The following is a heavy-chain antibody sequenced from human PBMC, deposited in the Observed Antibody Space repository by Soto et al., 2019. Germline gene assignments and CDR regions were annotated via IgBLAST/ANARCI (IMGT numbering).Heavy chain of an antibody. CDR1: GYTFTGYY. Sequence: GASVKVSCKASGYTFTGYYMHWVRQAPGQGLEWMGWINPNSGGTNYAQKFQGWVTMTRDTSISTAYMELSRLRSDDTAVYYCARDRGGSQPYYGMDVWGQGTTVTVSS. V-gene: IGHV1-2*04. CDR3: ARDRGGSQPYYGMDV. CDR2: INPNSGGT. J-gene: IGHJ6*02. D-gene: IGHD2-15*01.